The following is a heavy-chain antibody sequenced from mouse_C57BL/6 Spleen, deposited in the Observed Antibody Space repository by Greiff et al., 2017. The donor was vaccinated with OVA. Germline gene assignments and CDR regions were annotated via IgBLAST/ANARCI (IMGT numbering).Heavy chain of an antibody. D-gene: IGHD2-2*01. V-gene: IGHV1-5*01. CDR3: TRGYGGDY. J-gene: IGHJ2*01. CDR1: GYTFTSYW. CDR2: IYPGNSDT. Sequence: EVQLQQSGTVLARPGASVTMSCKTSGYTFTSYWMHWVKQRPGKGLEWIGAIYPGNSDTSYNQKFKGKATLTAVTSASTAYMELSSLTNEDSAVYYCTRGYGGDYWGQGTTLTVSS.